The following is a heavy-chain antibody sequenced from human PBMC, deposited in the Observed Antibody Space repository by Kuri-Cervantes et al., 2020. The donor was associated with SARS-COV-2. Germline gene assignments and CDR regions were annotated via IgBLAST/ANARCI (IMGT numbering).Heavy chain of an antibody. D-gene: IGHD1-26*01. CDR3: ARDEDSGSYYPDAFDI. Sequence: GGSLRLSCAASGFTFSSYSMNWVRQAPGKGLEWVSYISSSSSTIYYADSVKGRFTISRDNSKNTLYLQMNSLRAEDTAVYYCARDEDSGSYYPDAFDIWGQGTMVTVSS. V-gene: IGHV3-48*01. CDR1: GFTFSSYS. CDR2: ISSSSSTI. J-gene: IGHJ3*02.